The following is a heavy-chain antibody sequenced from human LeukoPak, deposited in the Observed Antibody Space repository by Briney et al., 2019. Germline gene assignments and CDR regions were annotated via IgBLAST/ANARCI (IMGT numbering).Heavy chain of an antibody. D-gene: IGHD4-17*01. CDR3: ARVYGDYEHDYYYYGMDV. J-gene: IGHJ6*02. V-gene: IGHV3-64*01. Sequence: GGSLRLSCAASGFTFSSYAMHWVRQAPGKGLEYVSAISSNGGSTYYANSVKGRFTISRDNSKNTLYLQMGSLRAEDMAVYYCARVYGDYEHDYYYYGMDVWGQGTTVTVSS. CDR2: ISSNGGST. CDR1: GFTFSSYA.